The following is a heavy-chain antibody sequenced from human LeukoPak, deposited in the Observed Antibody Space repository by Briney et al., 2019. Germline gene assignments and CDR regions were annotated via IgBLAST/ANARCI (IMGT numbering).Heavy chain of an antibody. CDR1: GGTFSSYA. CDR2: IIPILGIA. CDR3: ARPYYDFWSGYDRPFDY. J-gene: IGHJ4*02. V-gene: IGHV1-69*04. D-gene: IGHD3-3*01. Sequence: SVKVSCKASGGTFSSYAISWVRQAPGQGLEWMGRIIPILGIANYAQKFQGRVTITADKSTSTAYMELSSLRSEDTAVYYCARPYYDFWSGYDRPFDYWGQGTLVTVSS.